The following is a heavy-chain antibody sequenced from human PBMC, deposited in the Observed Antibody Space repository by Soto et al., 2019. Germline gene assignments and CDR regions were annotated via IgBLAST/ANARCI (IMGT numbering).Heavy chain of an antibody. CDR2: IWYDGSNK. CDR1: GFTFSSYG. D-gene: IGHD6-13*01. CDR3: ARGSSSWYKDDAFDI. V-gene: IGHV3-33*01. J-gene: IGHJ3*02. Sequence: QVQLVESGGGVVQPGRSLRLSCAASGFTFSSYGMHWVRQAPGKGLEWVAVIWYDGSNKYYADSVKGRFTISRDNSKNTLYLQMNSLRAEDTAVYYCARGSSSWYKDDAFDIWGQGTMVTVSS.